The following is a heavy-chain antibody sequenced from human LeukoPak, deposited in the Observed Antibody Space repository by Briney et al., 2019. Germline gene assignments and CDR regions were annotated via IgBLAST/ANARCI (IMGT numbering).Heavy chain of an antibody. CDR1: GFTVSNNY. Sequence: GGSLRLSCAASGFTVSNNYTSWVRQTPGKGLEWVSVIYVGGSAYYADSVKGRFTISGDSSKNTLYLQMNSLRAEDTAVYYCARLKIDGTHFDYWGQGTLVTVSS. D-gene: IGHD3-9*01. CDR3: ARLKIDGTHFDY. CDR2: IYVGGSA. V-gene: IGHV3-53*01. J-gene: IGHJ4*02.